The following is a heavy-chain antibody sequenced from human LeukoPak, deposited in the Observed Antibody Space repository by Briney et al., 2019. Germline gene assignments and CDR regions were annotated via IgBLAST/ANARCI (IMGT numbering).Heavy chain of an antibody. J-gene: IGHJ3*02. V-gene: IGHV3-13*01. CDR3: AREGFGEFADI. Sequence: GGSLRLSCVASGFTFSNHDMHWVRQATGKGLEWVSAIGTAGKTYYADSVEGRFTISRENAKNSLYLQLNSLRAGDTAVYYCAREGFGEFADIWGQGTMVTVSS. CDR1: GFTFSNHD. CDR2: IGTAGKT. D-gene: IGHD3-10*01.